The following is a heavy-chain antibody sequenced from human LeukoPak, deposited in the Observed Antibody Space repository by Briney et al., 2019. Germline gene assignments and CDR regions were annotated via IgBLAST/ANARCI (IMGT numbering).Heavy chain of an antibody. CDR2: INYSGNT. V-gene: IGHV4-39*01. Sequence: SETLSLTCTVSGGSISSSSYYWGWIRQPPGKGLEWIGSINYSGNTYDNPSLKSRVTISVDTSKNQFSLKLSSVTAADTAVYYCARLDPTFPMGCWFDPWGQGTLVTVSS. J-gene: IGHJ5*02. CDR1: GGSISSSSYY. D-gene: IGHD3-16*01. CDR3: ARLDPTFPMGCWFDP.